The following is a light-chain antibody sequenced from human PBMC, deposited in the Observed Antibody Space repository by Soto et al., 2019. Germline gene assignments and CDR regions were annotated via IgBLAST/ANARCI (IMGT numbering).Light chain of an antibody. J-gene: IGLJ2*01. V-gene: IGLV1-40*01. CDR2: GNN. CDR1: SSNIGAGYD. Sequence: QPVLTQPPSFSGAPGQRVTISCTGSSSNIGAGYDVHWYQHLPRTAPKLLIYGNNNRPSGVPDRFSGSKSGTSASLAITGLQAEDEADYYCQSYDSNLNVVFGGGTKVTVL. CDR3: QSYDSNLNVV.